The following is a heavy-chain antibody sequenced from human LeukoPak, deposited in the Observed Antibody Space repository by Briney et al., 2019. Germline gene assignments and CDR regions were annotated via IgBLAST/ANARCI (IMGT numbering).Heavy chain of an antibody. J-gene: IGHJ6*02. CDR1: GSTFSSYG. Sequence: GGSLRLSCAASGSTFSSYGMHWVRQAPGKGLEWVAVISYDGSNKYYADSVKGRFTISRDNSKNTLYLQMNSLRAEDTAVYYCAKEVPSSGWNSYYYYYGMDVWGQGTTVTVSS. CDR2: ISYDGSNK. CDR3: AKEVPSSGWNSYYYYYGMDV. V-gene: IGHV3-30*18. D-gene: IGHD6-19*01.